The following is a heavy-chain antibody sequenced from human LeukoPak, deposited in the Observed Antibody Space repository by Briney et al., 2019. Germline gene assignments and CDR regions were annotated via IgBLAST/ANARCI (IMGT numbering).Heavy chain of an antibody. Sequence: PGGSLRLSCVASGFTFTNFAMTWVRQPPGKGLEWVSSITGSSGTTYDADSVRGRFTISRDVSKNTLYLQMNGLRAEDTATYYCAKGTAVTPLYYFDYWGQGVPVTVSS. V-gene: IGHV3-23*01. CDR1: GFTFTNFA. CDR3: AKGTAVTPLYYFDY. D-gene: IGHD4-17*01. J-gene: IGHJ4*02. CDR2: ITGSSGTT.